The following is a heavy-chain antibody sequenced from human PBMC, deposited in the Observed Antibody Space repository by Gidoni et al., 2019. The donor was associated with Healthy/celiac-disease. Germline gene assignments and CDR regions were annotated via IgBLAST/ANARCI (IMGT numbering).Heavy chain of an antibody. V-gene: IGHV1-69*02. D-gene: IGHD3-22*01. CDR2: IIPILALA. Sequence: QVQLVQSGAEVKKPGSSVKISCKDSGGTVRSYTISWVRQAPGQGLEWMGRIIPILALANYAQKFQGRVTITADKATSTAYMELSSLRSEATAVYYCARRGYYDSRGYQGREYWGQGTLVTVSS. J-gene: IGHJ4*02. CDR1: GGTVRSYT. CDR3: ARRGYYDSRGYQGREY.